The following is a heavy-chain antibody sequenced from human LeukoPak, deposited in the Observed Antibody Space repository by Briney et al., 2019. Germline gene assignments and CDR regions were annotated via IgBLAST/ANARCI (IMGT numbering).Heavy chain of an antibody. J-gene: IGHJ5*02. CDR3: ARVEDSGYDYRGRFDP. Sequence: SETLSLTCAVYGGSFSGYSWTWIRQPPGKGLEWIGEINHSGSTNYNPSLKSRVTISVDTSKNQFSLKLSSVTAADTAVYYCARVEDSGYDYRGRFDPWGQGTLVTVSS. V-gene: IGHV4-34*01. CDR2: INHSGST. D-gene: IGHD5-12*01. CDR1: GGSFSGYS.